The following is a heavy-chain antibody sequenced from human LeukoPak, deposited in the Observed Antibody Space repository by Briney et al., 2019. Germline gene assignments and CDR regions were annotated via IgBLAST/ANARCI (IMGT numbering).Heavy chain of an antibody. V-gene: IGHV3-48*02. CDR2: ISSSSSAI. Sequence: PGGSLRLSCAASGFTFSSYSMNWVRQAPGKGLEWVSYISSSSSAIYYADSVKGRFTISRDNAKNSLYLQMNSLRDEDTAVYYCARDVGYYDSSGYPYFDYWGQGTLVTVSS. CDR3: ARDVGYYDSSGYPYFDY. J-gene: IGHJ4*02. CDR1: GFTFSSYS. D-gene: IGHD3-22*01.